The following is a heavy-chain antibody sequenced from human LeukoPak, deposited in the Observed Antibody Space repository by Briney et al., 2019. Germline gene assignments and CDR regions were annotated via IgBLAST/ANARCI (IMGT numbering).Heavy chain of an antibody. CDR3: ARGGRDTAMVDY. CDR2: IIPIFGTA. CDR1: GGTFSSYA. J-gene: IGHJ4*02. V-gene: IGHV1-69*05. D-gene: IGHD5-18*01. Sequence: ASVKVSCKASGGTFSSYAISWVRQAPGQGLEWMGGIIPIFGTANYAQKFQGRVTITTDESTSTAYMELSSLRPEDTAVYYCARGGRDTAMVDYWGQGTLVTVSS.